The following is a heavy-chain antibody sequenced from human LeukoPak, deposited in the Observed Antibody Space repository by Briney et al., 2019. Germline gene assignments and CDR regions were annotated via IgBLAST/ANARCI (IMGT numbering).Heavy chain of an antibody. D-gene: IGHD4-17*01. Sequence: SETLSLTCTVSGGSISGYYWSWIRQPAGKGLEWIGRIYISGSTTYNPSLKSRVTMSVDTSENQFSLKLSSVTAADTAVYYCARDARDYGDYAPDWYFDLWGRGTLVTVSS. J-gene: IGHJ2*01. CDR2: IYISGST. V-gene: IGHV4-4*07. CDR3: ARDARDYGDYAPDWYFDL. CDR1: GGSISGYY.